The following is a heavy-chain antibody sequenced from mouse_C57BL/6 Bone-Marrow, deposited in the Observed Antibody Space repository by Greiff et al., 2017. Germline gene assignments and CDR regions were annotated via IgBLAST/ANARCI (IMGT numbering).Heavy chain of an antibody. V-gene: IGHV1-76*01. D-gene: IGHD1-1*01. J-gene: IGHJ2*01. CDR3: ARSGGSSLDY. CDR2: IYPGSGNT. Sequence: QVQLKESGAELVRPGASVKLSCKASGYTFTDYYINWVKQRPGQGLEWIARIYPGSGNTYYNEKFKGKATLTAEKSSSTAYMQLSSLTSEDSAVYFGARSGGSSLDYWGQGTTLTVSS. CDR1: GYTFTDYY.